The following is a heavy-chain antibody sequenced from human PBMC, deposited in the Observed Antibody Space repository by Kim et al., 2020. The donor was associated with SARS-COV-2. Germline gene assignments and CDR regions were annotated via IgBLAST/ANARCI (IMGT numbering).Heavy chain of an antibody. CDR2: ISGDDGQT. CDR1: GYTLSNHG. V-gene: IGHV1-18*01. CDR3: ARDLGRGAPYYFDS. J-gene: IGHJ4*02. Sequence: ASVKVSCKASGYTLSNHGISWVRQAPGQGLEWMGWISGDDGQTRFAQKFQARITMTIDTSTGTTYMELGSLRSDDTAVYYCARDLGRGAPYYFDSWGQGT. D-gene: IGHD5-12*01.